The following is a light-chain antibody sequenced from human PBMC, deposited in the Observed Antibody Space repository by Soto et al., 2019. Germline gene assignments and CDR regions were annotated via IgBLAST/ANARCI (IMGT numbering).Light chain of an antibody. CDR2: GAS. V-gene: IGKV3-15*01. CDR1: QSVSSN. CDR3: HHYNNWPPART. Sequence: EIVLTQSPGTVSLSPGERATLWFMASQSVSSNLAWFQQKPGQAPRLLIYGASTRATDIPARFSGSGSGTEFTLTISSLQSEDFAVYYCHHYNNWPPARTFGQGTKVDIK. J-gene: IGKJ1*01.